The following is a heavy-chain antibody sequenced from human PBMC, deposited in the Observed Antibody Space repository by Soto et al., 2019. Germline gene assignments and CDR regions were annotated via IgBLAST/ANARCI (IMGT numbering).Heavy chain of an antibody. D-gene: IGHD3-10*01. CDR2: VIPDLVTT. CDR1: GGTFSSSA. J-gene: IGHJ6*02. Sequence: QVQLVQSGAEVKKPGSSMMVSCKASGGTFSSSAISWVRQAPGQGLEWMGGVIPDLVTTNYAQKFQGRVTITADESTSTAYMELRSLRSEDTAVYYCARGYYGAGRQDYYYYYALDVWGQGTTVTVSS. CDR3: ARGYYGAGRQDYYYYYALDV. V-gene: IGHV1-69*01.